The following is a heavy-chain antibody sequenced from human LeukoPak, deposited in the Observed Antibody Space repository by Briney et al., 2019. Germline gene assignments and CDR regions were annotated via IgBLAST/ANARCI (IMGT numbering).Heavy chain of an antibody. CDR1: GGSISSYY. CDR2: IYYSGST. Sequence: SETLSLTCTVSGGSISSYYWSWIRQPPGKGLEWIGYIYYSGSTNYNPSLKSRVTISVDTSKNQFSLKLSSVTAADTAVHYCARVGGFEEDYWGQGTLVTVSS. J-gene: IGHJ4*02. CDR3: ARVGGFEEDY. D-gene: IGHD3-16*01. V-gene: IGHV4-59*01.